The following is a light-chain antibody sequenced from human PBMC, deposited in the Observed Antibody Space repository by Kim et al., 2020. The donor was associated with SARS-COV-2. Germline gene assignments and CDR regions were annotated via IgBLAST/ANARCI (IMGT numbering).Light chain of an antibody. CDR3: QSRDSGGNVL. CDR2: GRN. J-gene: IGLJ2*01. Sequence: SSELTQDPAVSVALGQTVRFTCQGDSLRSYYATWYQQRPRQAPVLVIYGRNNRPSGIPDRFSGSSSGNTASLTISGAQAEDEADFYCQSRDSGGNVLFGGGTQLTVL. V-gene: IGLV3-19*01. CDR1: SLRSYY.